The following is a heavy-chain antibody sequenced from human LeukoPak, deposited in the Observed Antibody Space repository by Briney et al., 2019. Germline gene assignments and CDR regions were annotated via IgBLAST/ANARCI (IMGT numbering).Heavy chain of an antibody. D-gene: IGHD3-10*01. CDR1: GFTFSSYS. J-gene: IGHJ4*02. Sequence: GGSLRLSCAASGFTFSSYSMTWVRQAPGKGLEWVSGIGASDGSTFYADSVKGRFIISRDNSRNTLFLQMDSLRADDTAVYYCVKGITSLDFLSRGDWGQGTLVTVSS. V-gene: IGHV3-23*01. CDR3: VKGITSLDFLSRGD. CDR2: IGASDGST.